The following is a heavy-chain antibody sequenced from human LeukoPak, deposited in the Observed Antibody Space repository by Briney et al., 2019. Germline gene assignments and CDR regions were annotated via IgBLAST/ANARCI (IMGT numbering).Heavy chain of an antibody. Sequence: ASVKVSCKASGYTFTSYGISWVRQAPGQGLEWMGWISAYNGNTNYAQKLQGRVTMTTDTSTSTAYMELRSLRSDDTAVYYCARGPLPWYDFWSGYYTNWFDPWGQGTPVTVSS. CDR3: ARGPLPWYDFWSGYYTNWFDP. CDR1: GYTFTSYG. V-gene: IGHV1-18*01. D-gene: IGHD3-3*01. J-gene: IGHJ5*02. CDR2: ISAYNGNT.